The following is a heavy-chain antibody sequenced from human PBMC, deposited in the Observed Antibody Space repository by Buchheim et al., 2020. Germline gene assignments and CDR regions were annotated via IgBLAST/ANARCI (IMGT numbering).Heavy chain of an antibody. CDR3: AREVGYSSSRPFDT. D-gene: IGHD6-13*01. J-gene: IGHJ4*02. V-gene: IGHV3-11*06. CDR1: GFTLSDYY. CDR2: ITSGSTNT. Sequence: QVQLMESGGGLVKPGGSLRLSCAASGFTLSDYYMNWIRQAPGKGLEWVSYITSGSTNTKYADSVMGRFTISRDDAKKTLFLQLNSLRVEDTAVYYCAREVGYSSSRPFDTWGQGTL.